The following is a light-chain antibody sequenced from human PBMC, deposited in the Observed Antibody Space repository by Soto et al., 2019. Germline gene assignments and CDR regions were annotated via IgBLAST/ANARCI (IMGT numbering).Light chain of an antibody. V-gene: IGKV1-5*01. J-gene: IGKJ1*01. CDR1: QGISIW. CDR2: DAS. Sequence: DIQMTQTPSTLSASVGDTVTLTCRASQGISIWLAWYHQKPGKAPNLLLYDASNLQGGVASRFSGSGSGTEFVLTISSLQPGDFGTYYCQQYHSYPGDFSQGTKLDFK. CDR3: QQYHSYPGD.